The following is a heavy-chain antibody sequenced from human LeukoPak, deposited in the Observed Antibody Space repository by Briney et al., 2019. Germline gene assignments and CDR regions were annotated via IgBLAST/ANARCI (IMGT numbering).Heavy chain of an antibody. CDR1: GGTFSSYA. V-gene: IGHV1-69*05. D-gene: IGHD3-22*01. Sequence: SVKVSCKASGGTFSSYAISWVRQAPGQGLEWMGGIIPIFGTANYAQKFQGRVTITTDESTSTAYIELSSLRSEDTAVYYCARSQLHYYDSSGYSYYFDHWGQGTLVTVSS. J-gene: IGHJ4*02. CDR3: ARSQLHYYDSSGYSYYFDH. CDR2: IIPIFGTA.